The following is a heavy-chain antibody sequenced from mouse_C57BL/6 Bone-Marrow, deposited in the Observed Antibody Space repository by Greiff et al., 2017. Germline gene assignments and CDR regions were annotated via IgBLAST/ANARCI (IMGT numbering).Heavy chain of an antibody. V-gene: IGHV1-55*01. Sequence: QVQLQQPGAELVKPGASVKLSCKASGYTFTSYWMTWVKQRPGQGLEWIGEIYPGSGSTNYNEKFKSKATLTVDTSSSTAYMQLSSLTSEDSAVYYCGSGRDSPDDIDYWGQGTTLTVSS. CDR3: GSGRDSPDDIDY. CDR2: IYPGSGST. CDR1: GYTFTSYW. D-gene: IGHD1-1*02. J-gene: IGHJ2*01.